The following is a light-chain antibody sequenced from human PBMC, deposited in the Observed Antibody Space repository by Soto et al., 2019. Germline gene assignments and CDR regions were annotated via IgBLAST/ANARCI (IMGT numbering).Light chain of an antibody. Sequence: EIVMSQSPAALSVSPGEGATLSCRASQSVSSKLAWYQQKPGQAPRLLVYGASTRATGIPARFSGSGSGTEFTLIISSLQSEDSAVYYCQQYNSWLWTFGQGTKVDI. V-gene: IGKV3-15*01. CDR2: GAS. J-gene: IGKJ1*01. CDR3: QQYNSWLWT. CDR1: QSVSSK.